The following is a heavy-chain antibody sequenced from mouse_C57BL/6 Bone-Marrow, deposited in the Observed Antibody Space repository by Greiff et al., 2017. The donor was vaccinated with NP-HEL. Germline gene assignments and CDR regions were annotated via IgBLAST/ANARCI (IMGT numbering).Heavy chain of an antibody. J-gene: IGHJ4*01. V-gene: IGHV2-2*01. CDR2: IWSGGST. Sequence: QVQLQQSGPGLVQPSQSLSITCTVSGFSLTSYGVHWVRQSPGKGLEWLGVIWSGGSTDYNAAFISRLSISKDDSKCKVFFIMNSLQADDAAVYYCARLSLWDALDYWGQGTSVTVSS. CDR3: ARLSLWDALDY. CDR1: GFSLTSYG.